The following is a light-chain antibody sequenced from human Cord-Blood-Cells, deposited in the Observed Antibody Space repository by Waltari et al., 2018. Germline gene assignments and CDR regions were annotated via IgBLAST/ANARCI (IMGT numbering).Light chain of an antibody. CDR1: QSVSSY. CDR2: DAS. Sequence: EIVLTQSTATLSLSPGERATLSCRASQSVSSYLAGYQQKPGQAPRLLIYDASSRATGSPARFSGSGSGTDFTLTSSSLEPEEFAVYYCQQRSNWPTFGQGTKVEIK. J-gene: IGKJ1*01. CDR3: QQRSNWPT. V-gene: IGKV3-11*01.